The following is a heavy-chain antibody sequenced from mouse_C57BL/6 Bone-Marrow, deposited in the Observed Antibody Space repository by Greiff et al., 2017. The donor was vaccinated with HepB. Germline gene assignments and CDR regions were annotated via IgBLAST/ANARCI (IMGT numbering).Heavy chain of an antibody. J-gene: IGHJ4*01. Sequence: EVMLVESGGGLVKPGGSLKLSCAASGFTFSDYGMHWVRQAPEKGLEWVAYISSGSSTIYYADTVKGRFTISRDNAKNTLFLQMTSLRSEDTAMCYCARRGGYYAMDYWGQGTSVTVSS. V-gene: IGHV5-17*01. CDR3: ARRGGYYAMDY. CDR2: ISSGSSTI. CDR1: GFTFSDYG.